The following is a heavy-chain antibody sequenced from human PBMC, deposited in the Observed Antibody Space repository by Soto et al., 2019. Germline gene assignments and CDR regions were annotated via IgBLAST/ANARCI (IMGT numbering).Heavy chain of an antibody. CDR1: KFTFSSFE. Sequence: GGSLRLSCAASKFTFSSFEVNWVRQAPGKGLEWVSYISSTGSLIYCADSVKGRFTISRDNAKNSLYLQMNSLRPEDTAIYYCTRGGGWNQGYYHYYGMDVWGQGTTVTVSS. CDR3: TRGGGWNQGYYHYYGMDV. D-gene: IGHD1-1*01. V-gene: IGHV3-48*03. CDR2: ISSTGSLI. J-gene: IGHJ6*02.